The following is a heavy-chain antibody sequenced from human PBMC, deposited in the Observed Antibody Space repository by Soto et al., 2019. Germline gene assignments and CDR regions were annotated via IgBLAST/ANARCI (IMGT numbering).Heavy chain of an antibody. D-gene: IGHD1-26*01. Sequence: QLGGSLRLSCAASGFTFSSYSMNWVRQAPGKGLECFSSVNSSGSTIYYAVSVKVRFTISRDNAKNSLYLQLNSLRADDTAVYYCASQPECELLYFDYGGPGTLVNVSS. CDR1: GFTFSSYS. CDR3: ASQPECELLYFDY. CDR2: VNSSGSTI. J-gene: IGHJ4*02. V-gene: IGHV3-48*04.